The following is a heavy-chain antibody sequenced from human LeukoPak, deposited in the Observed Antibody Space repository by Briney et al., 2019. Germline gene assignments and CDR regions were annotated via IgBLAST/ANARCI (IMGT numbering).Heavy chain of an antibody. J-gene: IGHJ4*02. Sequence: PSETLSLTCTVSSGSISTSNYYWGWVRQPPGKALAWIGNIFYSGSTYYSPSLKSRVTISLGTSRNQFSLKLSSVTAADMDVYYCARERGTYYDILTGYYSYYYFDYWGQGTLVTVSS. CDR1: SGSISTSNYY. CDR3: ARERGTYYDILTGYYSYYYFDY. CDR2: IFYSGST. V-gene: IGHV4-39*07. D-gene: IGHD3-9*01.